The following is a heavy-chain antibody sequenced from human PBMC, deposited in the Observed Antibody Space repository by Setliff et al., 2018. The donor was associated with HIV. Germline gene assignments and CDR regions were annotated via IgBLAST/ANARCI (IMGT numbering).Heavy chain of an antibody. CDR3: VRQSGFIRGWDIFSVVAGSFDI. V-gene: IGHV4-59*08. Sequence: SETLSLTCTVSGGSMNNYHWGWIRQPPGKGLEWIGFVSYSGSTKYNPSLKSRVTISVEPSDHQFSLRVNSVAAADTATYYCVRQSGFIRGWDIFSVVAGSFDIWGQGTAVTVSS. J-gene: IGHJ3*02. CDR2: VSYSGST. CDR1: GGSMNNYH. D-gene: IGHD3-10*01.